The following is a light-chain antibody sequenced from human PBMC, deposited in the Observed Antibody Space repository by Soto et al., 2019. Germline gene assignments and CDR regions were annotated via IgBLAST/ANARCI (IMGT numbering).Light chain of an antibody. CDR2: GAS. CDR3: QQYGSSWT. Sequence: ENVLTQSPGTLSLSPGERATLSCRASQSVTSSYLAWYQQRPGQAPRLLIYGASSRATGVTDRFSGSGSGKDFTLTISRLEPEDFGMYYCQQYGSSWTFGQGTKVEFK. V-gene: IGKV3-20*01. J-gene: IGKJ1*01. CDR1: QSVTSSY.